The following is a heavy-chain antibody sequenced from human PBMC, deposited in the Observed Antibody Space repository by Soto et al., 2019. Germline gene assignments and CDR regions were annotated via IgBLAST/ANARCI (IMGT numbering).Heavy chain of an antibody. V-gene: IGHV1-69*13. CDR1: GGTFSSYA. CDR2: IIPIFGTA. D-gene: IGHD6-13*01. CDR3: ARGEGIAAVGVFALDY. Sequence: ASVKVSCKASGGTFSSYAISWVRQAPGQGLEWMGGIIPIFGTANYAQKFQGRVTITADESTSTAYMELSSLRSEDTAVYYCARGEGIAAVGVFALDYWGQGTLVTVSS. J-gene: IGHJ4*02.